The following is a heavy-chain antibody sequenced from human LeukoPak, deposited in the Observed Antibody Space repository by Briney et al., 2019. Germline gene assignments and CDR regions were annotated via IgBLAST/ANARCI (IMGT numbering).Heavy chain of an antibody. D-gene: IGHD5-18*01. CDR1: GFTFGSYA. Sequence: GGSLRLSCEASGFTFGSYAMYWVRQAPGKGLEWVAGIFGSGGSPHYADSVKGRFTISRDNSKNTLFLQMNSLRAEDTAAYYCARDRSQRAYSYGPDGEWGQGTLVTVSS. CDR2: IFGSGGSP. CDR3: ARDRSQRAYSYGPDGE. J-gene: IGHJ4*02. V-gene: IGHV3-23*01.